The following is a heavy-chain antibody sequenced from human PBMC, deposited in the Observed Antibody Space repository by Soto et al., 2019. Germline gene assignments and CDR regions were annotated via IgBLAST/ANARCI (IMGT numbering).Heavy chain of an antibody. V-gene: IGHV3-21*01. D-gene: IGHD1-26*01. CDR1: GFTFSSYS. Sequence: PGGSLRLSCAASGFTFSSYSMNWVRQAPGKGLEWVSSISSSSSYIYYADSVKGRFTISRDNAKNSLYLQMNSLRAEDTAVYYCARVNRKAGSYYDYYYYGMDVWGQGTTVTVSS. CDR2: ISSSSSYI. J-gene: IGHJ6*02. CDR3: ARVNRKAGSYYDYYYYGMDV.